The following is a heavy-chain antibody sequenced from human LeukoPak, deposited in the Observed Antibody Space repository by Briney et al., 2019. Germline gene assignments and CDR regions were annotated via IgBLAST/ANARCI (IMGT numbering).Heavy chain of an antibody. V-gene: IGHV3-53*01. CDR3: TGYMRGGDYFDY. D-gene: IGHD2-2*02. CDR2: IYRSGST. CDR1: GFTVNSNF. Sequence: GGSLRLSCAASGFTVNSNFMSWVRQAPGKGLEWVSVIYRSGSTYYADSVKGRFTISRDNSKNTPYLQMNSLRVEDTAMYYCTGYMRGGDYFDYWGQGTLVTVSS. J-gene: IGHJ4*02.